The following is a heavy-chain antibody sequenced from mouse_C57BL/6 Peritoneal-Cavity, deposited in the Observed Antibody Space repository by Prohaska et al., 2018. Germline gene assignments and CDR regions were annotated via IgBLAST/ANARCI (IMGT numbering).Heavy chain of an antibody. Sequence: QIKLQQSGPELVKTGASVKISCKASGYTFTDYYINWVKQRPGQGLEWIGWIYPGSGNTKYNEKFKGKATLTVDTSSNTAYMQLSSLTSEDSAVYFCARNYYGSSFAYWGQGTLVTVSA. CDR2: IYPGSGNT. V-gene: IGHV1-84*01. CDR3: ARNYYGSSFAY. J-gene: IGHJ3*01. CDR1: GYTFTDYY. D-gene: IGHD1-1*01.